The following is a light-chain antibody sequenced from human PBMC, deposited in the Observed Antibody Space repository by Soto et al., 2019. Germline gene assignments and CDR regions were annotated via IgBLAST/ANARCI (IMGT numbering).Light chain of an antibody. CDR3: RHYNSYSET. CDR2: QAS. V-gene: IGKV1-5*03. CDR1: QSLSTG. J-gene: IGKJ1*01. Sequence: DIQMTQSPSTLSASVGDRVTITCRASQSLSTGLAWYQQKPGKAPKLLIYQASSLESGVPSRFSGSGSGTEFTLTISSLQPDDFATYYCRHYNSYSETFGQGTKVEIK.